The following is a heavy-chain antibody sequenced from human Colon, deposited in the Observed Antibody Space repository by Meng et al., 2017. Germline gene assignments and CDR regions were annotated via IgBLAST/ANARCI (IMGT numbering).Heavy chain of an antibody. CDR1: GASVSSDSHY. V-gene: IGHV4-61*03. CDR2: IYYTGNT. D-gene: IGHD4-17*01. Sequence: QAQLQESGPGLVRPSETRSLPCTVSGASVSSDSHYWSWIRQSPGKGLEWIGYIYYTGNTNYNPSLASRVSMSLDTSKNHFSLHLTSVTAADTAIYYCARVNGDFDEAWFDPWGQGTLVTVSS. J-gene: IGHJ5*02. CDR3: ARVNGDFDEAWFDP.